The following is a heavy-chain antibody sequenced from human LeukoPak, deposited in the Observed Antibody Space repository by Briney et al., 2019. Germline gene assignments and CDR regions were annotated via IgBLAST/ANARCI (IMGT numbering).Heavy chain of an antibody. CDR3: ARSYGGNSGVTITDYYYYYMDV. CDR2: INPSGGST. D-gene: IGHD4-23*01. V-gene: IGHV1-46*01. Sequence: ASVKVSCKASGYTFTSYYMHWVRQAPGQGLEWMGIINPSGGSTSYAQKFQGRVTMTRDTSTSTVYMELSSLRSEDTAVYYCARSYGGNSGVTITDYYYYYMDVWAKGPRSPSP. J-gene: IGHJ6*03. CDR1: GYTFTSYY.